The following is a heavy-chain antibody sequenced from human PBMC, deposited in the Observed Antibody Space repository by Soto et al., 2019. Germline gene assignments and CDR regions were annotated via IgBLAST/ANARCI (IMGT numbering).Heavy chain of an antibody. CDR1: GFTFNNYA. Sequence: PGGSLRLSCAASGFTFNNYAMNWVRQAPGMGLEWVATISNTGGGTYYADSVKGRFTISRGNSKNTLYLQMSSLRVEDTAVYYCAKDRLAGNFDYWGQGTQVTVSS. J-gene: IGHJ4*02. CDR3: AKDRLAGNFDY. V-gene: IGHV3-23*01. CDR2: ISNTGGGT.